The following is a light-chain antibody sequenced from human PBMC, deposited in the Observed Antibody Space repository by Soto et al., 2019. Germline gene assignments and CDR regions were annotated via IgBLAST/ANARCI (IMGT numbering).Light chain of an antibody. Sequence: QSALTQPASVSGSPGQSITISCTGTSSDVGGYNYVSWYQQHPGKAPKLMIYDVSNRPSGVSNRFSGSKSGNTASLTISGRQAEDEADDYCSSYTRSSTAVVFGGGTKLTVL. CDR2: DVS. CDR1: SSDVGGYNY. CDR3: SSYTRSSTAVV. J-gene: IGLJ2*01. V-gene: IGLV2-14*01.